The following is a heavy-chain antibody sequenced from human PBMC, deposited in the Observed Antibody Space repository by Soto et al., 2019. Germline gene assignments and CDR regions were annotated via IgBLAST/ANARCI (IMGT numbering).Heavy chain of an antibody. D-gene: IGHD4-17*01. J-gene: IGHJ3*02. CDR1: GGSISSGGYY. V-gene: IGHV4-31*03. CDR2: IYYSGST. Sequence: SETLSLTCTVSGGSISSGGYYWSWIRQHPGKGLEWIGYIYYSGSTYYNPSLKSRVTISVDTSKNQFSLKLSSVTAADTAVYYCARDPDYGGNSEGGAFDIWGQGTMVTVSS. CDR3: ARDPDYGGNSEGGAFDI.